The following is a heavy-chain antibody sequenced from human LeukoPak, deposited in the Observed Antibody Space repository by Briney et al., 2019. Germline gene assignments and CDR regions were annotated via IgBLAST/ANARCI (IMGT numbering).Heavy chain of an antibody. D-gene: IGHD2-8*01. CDR2: IFHTGNA. V-gene: IGHV4-38-2*02. Sequence: PSETLSLTCTVSGSSISSGYYWGWIRQPPGKGLEWIGSIFHTGNAYYNPSLKSRVTVSVDASMKQFSLKLSSVTAADTAVYYCAGLPLMGPFDYWGQGTLAIVSS. CDR1: GSSISSGYY. CDR3: AGLPLMGPFDY. J-gene: IGHJ4*02.